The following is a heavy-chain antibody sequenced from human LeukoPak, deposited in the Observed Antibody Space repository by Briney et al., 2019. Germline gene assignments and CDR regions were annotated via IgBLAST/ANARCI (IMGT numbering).Heavy chain of an antibody. CDR2: ISWDGGGT. CDR3: ARGANGGNSGYYYYGMDV. J-gene: IGHJ6*02. V-gene: IGHV3-43D*03. D-gene: IGHD4-23*01. Sequence: GGSLRLSCAASGFTFDDYAMHWVRQAPGKGLEWVSLISWDGGGTYYADSVKGRFTISRDNSKNSLYLQMNSLRTEDTAVYYCARGANGGNSGYYYYGMDVWGQGTTVTVSS. CDR1: GFTFDDYA.